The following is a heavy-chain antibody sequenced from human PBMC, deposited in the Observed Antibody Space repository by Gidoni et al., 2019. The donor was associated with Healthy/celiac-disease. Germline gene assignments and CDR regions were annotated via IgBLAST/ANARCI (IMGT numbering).Heavy chain of an antibody. CDR3: TTARLLWFGESKNEYFQH. D-gene: IGHD3-10*01. J-gene: IGHJ1*01. CDR2: NKRKTDGWKT. CDR1: GFTFSNAW. Sequence: EVQLVESGGGLVKPGGSLRLSCAASGFTFSNAWMSWVRQAPGKGLEVVGRNKRKTDGWKTDLPATRKGKFNILKDGSKNTLYLQMNSLKTEDTAVYYCTTARLLWFGESKNEYFQHWGQGTLVTVSS. V-gene: IGHV3-15*01.